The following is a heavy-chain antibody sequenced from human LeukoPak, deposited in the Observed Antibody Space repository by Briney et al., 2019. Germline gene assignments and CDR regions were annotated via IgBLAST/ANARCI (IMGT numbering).Heavy chain of an antibody. CDR1: GYTFTGYY. J-gene: IGHJ5*02. Sequence: GASVKVSCKASGYTFTGYYMHWVRQAPGQGLEWMGWINPNSGGTNYAQKFQGRVTMTRDTSISTAYMELSRLRSDDTAVYYCAREGPERITIFGATPSAWFDPWGQGTLVTVSS. V-gene: IGHV1-2*02. D-gene: IGHD3-3*01. CDR2: INPNSGGT. CDR3: AREGPERITIFGATPSAWFDP.